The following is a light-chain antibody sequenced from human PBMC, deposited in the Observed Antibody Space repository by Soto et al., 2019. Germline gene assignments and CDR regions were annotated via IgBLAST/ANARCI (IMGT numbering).Light chain of an antibody. Sequence: DIQMTQSPSTLSASVGDRVTITCRASQSISTWLAWYQQKPGKAPKLLIYKASSLESGVPSSFSGSGSGTEFTLTISSLQPDDFVTYYCQQYNSYPYTFGQGTKLEIK. CDR1: QSISTW. J-gene: IGKJ2*01. CDR2: KAS. V-gene: IGKV1-5*03. CDR3: QQYNSYPYT.